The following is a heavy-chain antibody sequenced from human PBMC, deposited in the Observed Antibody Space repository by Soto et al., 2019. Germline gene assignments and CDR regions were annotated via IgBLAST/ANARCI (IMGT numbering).Heavy chain of an antibody. CDR3: ARGGNRETSTFGGVVGMDV. V-gene: IGHV3-11*01. Sequence: QVQLVESGGGLVKPGGSLRLSCAASGFTFSDYYMSWLRQAPGKGLEWLSYISSSGSTIYYADSVKGRFTISRDNATNSLYLQMNRLGAGDTAVYYCARGGNRETSTFGGVVGMDVWGQGTTVTVSS. J-gene: IGHJ6*02. CDR1: GFTFSDYY. D-gene: IGHD3-16*01. CDR2: ISSSGSTI.